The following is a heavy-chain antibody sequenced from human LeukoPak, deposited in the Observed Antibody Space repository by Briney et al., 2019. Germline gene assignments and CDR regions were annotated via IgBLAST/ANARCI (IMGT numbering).Heavy chain of an antibody. D-gene: IGHD3-10*01. CDR1: GFTLSGSY. Sequence: PGGSLRLSRAASGFTLSGSYMNWVRQAPGKGLEWVSGISVGGGSPYYADSVKGRFTISRDNSNNTLYLQMNSLRAEDTAVYYCAKEWQQSYWGQGTLVTVSS. V-gene: IGHV3-23*01. J-gene: IGHJ4*02. CDR3: AKEWQQSY. CDR2: ISVGGGSP.